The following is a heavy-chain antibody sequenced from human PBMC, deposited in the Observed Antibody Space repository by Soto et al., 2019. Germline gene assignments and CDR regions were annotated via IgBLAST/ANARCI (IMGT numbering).Heavy chain of an antibody. CDR3: ASLRRDSSSWYGRGLYYFDY. V-gene: IGHV3-11*06. CDR1: GFTFSDYY. D-gene: IGHD6-13*01. Sequence: QVQLVESGGGLVKPGGSLRLSCAASGFTFSDYYMSWIRQAPGKGLEWVSYISSSSSYTNYADSVKGRFTISRDNAKNSLYLQMNSLRAEDTAVYYCASLRRDSSSWYGRGLYYFDYWGQGTLVTVSS. CDR2: ISSSSSYT. J-gene: IGHJ4*02.